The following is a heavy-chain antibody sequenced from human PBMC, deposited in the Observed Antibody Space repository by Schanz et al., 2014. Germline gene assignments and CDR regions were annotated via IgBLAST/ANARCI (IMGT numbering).Heavy chain of an antibody. J-gene: IGHJ5*02. D-gene: IGHD2-2*01. CDR3: ARDRRRYCSTASCLHDNWFDP. V-gene: IGHV1-18*01. CDR1: RYTFNTYG. Sequence: QGQLVQSGPEVKEPGASVKVSCEASRYTFNTYGLNWVRQAPGQGLEWLGWISAYTNNTNYAQKVQGRVTMTTDTSPGTAYMEPRSLRSDDTAVYYCARDRRRYCSTASCLHDNWFDPWGQGTLVIVSS. CDR2: ISAYTNNT.